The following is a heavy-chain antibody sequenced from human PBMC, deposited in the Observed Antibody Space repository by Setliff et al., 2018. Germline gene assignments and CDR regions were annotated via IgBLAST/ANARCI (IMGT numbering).Heavy chain of an antibody. CDR3: TTDWLDGGTPGGY. V-gene: IGHV3-15*05. J-gene: IGHJ4*02. Sequence: GGSLRLSCAASGLTFSHAWMTWVRQSPGKGLEWVGRIRSRNDGGTTDYAAPVKGRFTFSRDDSKNTLYLDLNSLQIEDTAVYYCTTDWLDGGTPGGYWGQGTLVTVSS. CDR1: GLTFSHAW. CDR2: IRSRNDGGTT. D-gene: IGHD1-1*01.